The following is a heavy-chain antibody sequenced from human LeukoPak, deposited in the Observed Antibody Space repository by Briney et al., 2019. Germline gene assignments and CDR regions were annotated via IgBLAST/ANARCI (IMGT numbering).Heavy chain of an antibody. CDR1: GYSFSNDW. D-gene: IGHD2-15*01. CDR3: ARRGCIGGSCYGY. J-gene: IGHJ4*02. CDR2: IYPVDSDT. Sequence: GESLKISCKGSGYSFSNDWIGWVRQMPGKGLEWMGIIYPVDSDTKYSPSFQGQVTISADKSISTAYLQWNSLGASDTAMYYCARRGCIGGSCYGYWGQGTLVTVSS. V-gene: IGHV5-51*01.